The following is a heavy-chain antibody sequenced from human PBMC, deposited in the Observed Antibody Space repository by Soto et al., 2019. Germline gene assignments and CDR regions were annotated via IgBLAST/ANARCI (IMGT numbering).Heavy chain of an antibody. D-gene: IGHD3-10*01. CDR1: GYTFTSYG. V-gene: IGHV1-18*01. CDR2: IRAYNGNT. J-gene: IGHJ4*02. CDR3: AGDAPPADY. Sequence: QVQLVQSGAEVKKPGASVKVSCKASGYTFTSYGISWVRQAPGQGLEWMGWIRAYNGNTNYAQKLKGRVTMTTDTTPSKAYKEPRSLRSGDQAVYYCAGDAPPADYWGQGTLVTVSS.